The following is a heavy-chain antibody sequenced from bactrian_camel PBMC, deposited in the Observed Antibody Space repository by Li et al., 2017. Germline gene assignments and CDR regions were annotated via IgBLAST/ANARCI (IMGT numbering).Heavy chain of an antibody. J-gene: IGHJ4*01. D-gene: IGHD3*01. CDR1: AATGGPFY. CDR3: AAGLRRGVPLTGTYAY. Sequence: VQLVESGGGSVQAGESLRLSCAASAATGGPFYMAYFRQAPGKEREGVATITLETGNTDYADSVKGRFTISRDSATDPMYLQMNSLKPEDTAMYYCAAGLRRGVPLTGTYAYWGQGTQVTVS. V-gene: IGHV3S40*01. CDR2: ITLETGNT.